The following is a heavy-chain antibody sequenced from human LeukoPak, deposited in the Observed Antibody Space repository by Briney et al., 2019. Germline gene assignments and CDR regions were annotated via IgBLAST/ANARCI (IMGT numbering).Heavy chain of an antibody. Sequence: ASVKVSCKASGYTFTSYYMHWVRQAPGQGLEWMGIINPSGGSTSYAQKFQGRVTMTRDTSTSTVYMELSSLRSEDTAVYYCARDPTNPGGDIVVVVAAHGMDVWGQGTTVTVYS. CDR3: ARDPTNPGGDIVVVVAAHGMDV. CDR1: GYTFTSYY. J-gene: IGHJ6*02. CDR2: INPSGGST. V-gene: IGHV1-46*01. D-gene: IGHD2-15*01.